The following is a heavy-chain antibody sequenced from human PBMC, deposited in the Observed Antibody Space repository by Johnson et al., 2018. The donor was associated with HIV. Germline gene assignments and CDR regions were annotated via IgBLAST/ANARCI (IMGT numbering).Heavy chain of an antibody. J-gene: IGHJ3*02. D-gene: IGHD3-22*01. CDR1: GFTFSSYA. CDR2: IGTAGDT. Sequence: VQLVESGGGLVQPGGSLRLSCAASGFTFSSYAMSWVRQAPGKGLEWVSAIGTAGDTYYPGSVKGRFNISRENAKNSLYLQMNSLRAEDTAVYYCARPYYDTNDHYLYAFDIWGQGTVVTVSS. CDR3: ARPYYDTNDHYLYAFDI. V-gene: IGHV3-13*01.